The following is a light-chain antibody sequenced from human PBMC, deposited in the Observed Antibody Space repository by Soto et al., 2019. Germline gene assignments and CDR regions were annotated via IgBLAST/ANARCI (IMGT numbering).Light chain of an antibody. V-gene: IGKV3-20*01. CDR1: QTGRNNY. CDR3: QQFSSYPLT. Sequence: EFGLTQSPGTLSLSPGERATLSCRASQTGRNNYLAWYQQKPGQAPRLLIYDASSRATGIPDRFSGGGSGTDFTLTISRLEPEDFAVYYCQQFSSYPLTFGGGTKVEIK. CDR2: DAS. J-gene: IGKJ4*01.